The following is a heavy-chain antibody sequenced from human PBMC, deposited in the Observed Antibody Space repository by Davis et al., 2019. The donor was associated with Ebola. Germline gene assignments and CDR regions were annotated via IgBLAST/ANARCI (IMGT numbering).Heavy chain of an antibody. CDR3: ARVRYRRLLSDDY. D-gene: IGHD1-26*01. CDR1: GYTFTGYD. Sequence: ASVKVSCKASGYTFTGYDMHWVRQAPGQGLEWMGWINPNSGGTNYAQKLQGRVTMTTDTSTSTAYMELRSLRSDDTAVYYCARVRYRRLLSDDYWGQGTLVTVSS. CDR2: INPNSGGT. V-gene: IGHV1-2*02. J-gene: IGHJ4*02.